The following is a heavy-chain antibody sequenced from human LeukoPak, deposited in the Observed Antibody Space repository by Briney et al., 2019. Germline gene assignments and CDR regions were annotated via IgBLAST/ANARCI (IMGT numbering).Heavy chain of an antibody. CDR1: GGSISSYY. CDR3: ARVTGYMIEDYFDY. CDR2: IYYSGST. Sequence: SETLSLTCTVSGGSISSYYWSWSRQPPGKGLEWVGYIYYSGSTNYNPSLKSRVTISVDTSKNQFSLKLRSVTAADTPVYYCARVTGYMIEDYFDYWGQGILVTVSS. V-gene: IGHV4-59*01. J-gene: IGHJ4*02. D-gene: IGHD3-9*01.